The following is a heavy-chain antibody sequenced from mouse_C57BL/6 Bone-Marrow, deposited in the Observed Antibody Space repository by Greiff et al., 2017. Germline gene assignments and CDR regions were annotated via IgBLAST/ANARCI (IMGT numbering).Heavy chain of an antibody. V-gene: IGHV1-15*01. CDR1: GYTFTDYE. D-gene: IGHD2-4*01. CDR2: IDPETGGT. CDR3: TRNGRSTMITTRWYFDV. J-gene: IGHJ1*03. Sequence: VQLQQSGAELVRPGASVTLSCKASGYTFTDYELHWVKQTPVHGLEWIGAIDPETGGTAYNPKFKGQAILTADKSSSTAYMEPRSLTSEDSAVYYCTRNGRSTMITTRWYFDVWGTGTTVTVSS.